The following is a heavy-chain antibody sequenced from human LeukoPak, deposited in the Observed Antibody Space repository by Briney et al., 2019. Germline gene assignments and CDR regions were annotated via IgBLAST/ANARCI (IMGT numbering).Heavy chain of an antibody. V-gene: IGHV4-61*02. CDR1: GGSISSGSYY. CDR2: IYTSGST. J-gene: IGHJ3*02. Sequence: SQTLSLTCTVSGGSISSGSYYWSWIRQPAGKGLEWIGRIYTSGSTNYNPSLKSRVTISVDTSKNQFSLKLSSVTAADTAVYYCARATQWSSDAFDIWGQGTMVTVSS. D-gene: IGHD2-15*01. CDR3: ARATQWSSDAFDI.